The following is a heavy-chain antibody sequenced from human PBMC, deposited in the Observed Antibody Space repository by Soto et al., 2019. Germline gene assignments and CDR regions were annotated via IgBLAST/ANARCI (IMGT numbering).Heavy chain of an antibody. J-gene: IGHJ4*02. D-gene: IGHD3-10*01. CDR1: GGSISSYY. CDR3: AGQRFTMVEHGLDY. Sequence: PSETLSLTCTVSGGSISSYYWSWIRQPPGKGLEWIGYIYYSGSTNYNPSLKSRVTISVDTSKNQFSLKLSSVTAADTAVYYCAGQRFTMVEHGLDYWGQGTLVTVSS. V-gene: IGHV4-59*08. CDR2: IYYSGST.